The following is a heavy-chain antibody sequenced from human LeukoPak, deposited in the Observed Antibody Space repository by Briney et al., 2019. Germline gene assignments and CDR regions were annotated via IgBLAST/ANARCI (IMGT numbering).Heavy chain of an antibody. V-gene: IGHV3-74*01. CDR1: GFTFKLYW. J-gene: IGHJ3*02. CDR3: AREGIGRHAFDI. CDR2: INDDGSDT. D-gene: IGHD1-26*01. Sequence: GGSLRLSCAASGFTFKLYWMHWVRQVPGKRPVWVSRINDDGSDTIYADSVRGRFTISRDDAKNSLYLQMNSLRAEDTAVYYCAREGIGRHAFDIWGQGTMVTVSS.